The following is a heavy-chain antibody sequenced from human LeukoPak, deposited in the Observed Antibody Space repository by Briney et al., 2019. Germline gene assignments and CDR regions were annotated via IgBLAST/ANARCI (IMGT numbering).Heavy chain of an antibody. Sequence: EASVKCSCKASGYTFTSYGISWVRQAPGQGLEWMGWISAYNGNTNYAQKLQGRVTMTTDTSTSTAYMELRSLRSDDTAVYYCARDGGTTVTTPTDYWGQGTLVTVSS. J-gene: IGHJ4*02. V-gene: IGHV1-18*01. CDR1: GYTFTSYG. CDR2: ISAYNGNT. CDR3: ARDGGTTVTTPTDY. D-gene: IGHD4-17*01.